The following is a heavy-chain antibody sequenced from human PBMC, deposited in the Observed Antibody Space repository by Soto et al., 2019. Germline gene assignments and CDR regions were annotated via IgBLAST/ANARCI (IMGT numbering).Heavy chain of an antibody. J-gene: IGHJ6*03. V-gene: IGHV3-23*01. Sequence: GGSLRLSCAASGFSFSSYAMSWVRQVPEKGLEWVSTISGTGRSTYHADSVKGRITISRDNSKNTLNLQLNSLRAEDTAVYYCAKDPSGYTDGYYYYYYMDVWGKGTTVTVSS. D-gene: IGHD6-25*01. CDR1: GFSFSSYA. CDR3: AKDPSGYTDGYYYYYYMDV. CDR2: ISGTGRST.